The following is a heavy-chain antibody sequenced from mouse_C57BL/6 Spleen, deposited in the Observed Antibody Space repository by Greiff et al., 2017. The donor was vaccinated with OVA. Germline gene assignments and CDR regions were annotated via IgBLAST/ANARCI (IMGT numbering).Heavy chain of an antibody. CDR1: GYTFTSYW. V-gene: IGHV1-55*01. J-gene: IGHJ2*02. Sequence: QVQLQQSGAELVKPGASVTMSCKASGYTFTSYWITRVKQRPGQGLEWIGDIYPGSGSNNYNEKFKRKATLTVDTSSRTVYMQLSSLTSEDSAVYYCARTGRLHYTFDYWGQGTSLTVSS. CDR3: ARTGRLHYTFDY. CDR2: IYPGSGSN. D-gene: IGHD2-12*01.